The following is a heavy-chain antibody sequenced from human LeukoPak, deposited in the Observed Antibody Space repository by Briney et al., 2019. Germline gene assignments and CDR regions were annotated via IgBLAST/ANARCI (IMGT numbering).Heavy chain of an antibody. V-gene: IGHV4-4*02. CDR2: IYHSGST. J-gene: IGHJ4*02. D-gene: IGHD5-24*01. Sequence: PSGTLSLTCAVSGGSISSSNWWSWVRQPPGKGLEWIGEIYHSGSTNYNPSLKSRVTISVDKSKNQFSLKLSSVTAADTAVYYCASGDGYNPTTPFDYWGQGTLVTVSS. CDR3: ASGDGYNPTTPFDY. CDR1: GGSISSSNW.